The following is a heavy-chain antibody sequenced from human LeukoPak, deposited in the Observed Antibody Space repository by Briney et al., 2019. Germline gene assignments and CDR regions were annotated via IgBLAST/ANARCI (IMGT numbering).Heavy chain of an antibody. D-gene: IGHD3-10*01. J-gene: IGHJ4*02. CDR3: ARDRSWNYYYGLGTRYFDY. Sequence: KPSETLSLTCTVSGGSISTSSYYWGWVRQPPGKGLEWIGNIFYSGSTYYSPSLKSRVTISLDTSRNQFSLKLNSVTAADTAVYYCARDRSWNYYYGLGTRYFDYWGQGTLVTVSS. CDR2: IFYSGST. V-gene: IGHV4-39*07. CDR1: GGSISTSSYY.